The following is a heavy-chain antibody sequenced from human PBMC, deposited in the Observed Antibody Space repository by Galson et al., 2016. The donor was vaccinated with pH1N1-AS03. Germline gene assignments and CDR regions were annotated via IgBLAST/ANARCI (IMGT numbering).Heavy chain of an antibody. V-gene: IGHV4-61*09. D-gene: IGHD6-19*01. Sequence: TLSLTCTVSDGSISSNVYYWRWIRQAAGKGLEWIGYISSTGNTIYKSSLKSRVAISIDTSKSQFSLNLASVTAADTAVYYCAGVVVEWLVNQEVHGFDSWGQGTLVTVSS. CDR1: DGSISSNVYY. CDR2: ISSTGNT. CDR3: AGVVVEWLVNQEVHGFDS. J-gene: IGHJ4*02.